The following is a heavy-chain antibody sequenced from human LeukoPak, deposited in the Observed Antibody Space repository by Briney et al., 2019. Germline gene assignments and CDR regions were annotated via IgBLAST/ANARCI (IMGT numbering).Heavy chain of an antibody. CDR2: IKSKTDGGTT. D-gene: IGHD3-3*01. V-gene: IGHV3-15*01. CDR3: TTPYYDFWTGGDY. CDR1: GFTFSNAW. Sequence: GGSLRLSCAASGFTFSNAWMSWARQAPGKGLEWVGRIKSKTDGGTTDYAAPVKGIFTISRDYSNNTLYLQMNSLKTEDTAVYYCTTPYYDFWTGGDYWGQGTLVTVSS. J-gene: IGHJ4*02.